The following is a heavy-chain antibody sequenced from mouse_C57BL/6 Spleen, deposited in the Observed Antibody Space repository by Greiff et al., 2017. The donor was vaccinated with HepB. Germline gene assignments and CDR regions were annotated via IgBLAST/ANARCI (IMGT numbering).Heavy chain of an antibody. CDR2: ISGGGGNT. CDR1: GFTFSSYT. J-gene: IGHJ1*03. CDR3: ARDYYYGSSGLDWYFDV. D-gene: IGHD1-1*01. V-gene: IGHV5-9*01. Sequence: EVKLVESGGGLVKPGGSLKLSCAASGFTFSSYTMSWVRQTPEKRLEWVATISGGGGNTYYPDSVKGRFTISRDNAKNTLYLQMSSLRSEDTALYYCARDYYYGSSGLDWYFDVWGTGTTVTVSS.